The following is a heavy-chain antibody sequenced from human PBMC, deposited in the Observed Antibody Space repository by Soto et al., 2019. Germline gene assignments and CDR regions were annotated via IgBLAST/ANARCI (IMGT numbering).Heavy chain of an antibody. J-gene: IGHJ4*02. CDR2: INPNSGGT. CDR3: ASGLRSSGWYYFDY. Sequence: GASVKVSCKASGYPFTGYYMHWVRQAPGQGLEWMGWINPNSGGTDYAQKFPGRVPMTRDTSISRAYMELSRLRSDDTAVYYCASGLRSSGWYYFDYWGKGTLVTVAS. CDR1: GYPFTGYY. V-gene: IGHV1-2*02. D-gene: IGHD6-19*01.